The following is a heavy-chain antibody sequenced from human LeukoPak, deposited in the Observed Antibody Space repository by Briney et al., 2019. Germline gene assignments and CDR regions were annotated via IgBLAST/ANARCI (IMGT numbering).Heavy chain of an antibody. D-gene: IGHD4/OR15-4a*01. V-gene: IGHV4-4*07. CDR2: IYFTGST. J-gene: IGHJ4*02. Sequence: SETLSLTCTVSGDSINTHYWNCIRQPAGTQGEWLGRIYFTGSTNYNPSLHSRISLSMDTSKNQLSLRLRSVTAADTATYYCARAGDRDYFHIDSWGQGTLITVSS. CDR1: GDSINTHY. CDR3: ARAGDRDYFHIDS.